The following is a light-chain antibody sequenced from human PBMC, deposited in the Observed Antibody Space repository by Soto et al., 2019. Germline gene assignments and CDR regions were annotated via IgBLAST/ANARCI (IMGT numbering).Light chain of an antibody. CDR3: QQLNSYPRT. J-gene: IGKJ1*01. V-gene: IGKV1-9*01. CDR1: QGIASL. Sequence: DIQLTQSPSFLSASVGDRVTITCRASQGIASLLAWYQQEPGKAPKVLIYAASTLEGGVPSRFSGSGSGTEFTLTISSLQPGDLATYYCQQLNSYPRTFGQGTKVEIK. CDR2: AAS.